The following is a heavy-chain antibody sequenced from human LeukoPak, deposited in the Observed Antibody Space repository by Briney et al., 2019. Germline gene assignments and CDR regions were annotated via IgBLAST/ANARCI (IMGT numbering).Heavy chain of an antibody. J-gene: IGHJ3*02. CDR2: INHSGST. CDR3: ARGGRQQWLLFAFHI. CDR1: GGSFSGYY. D-gene: IGHD2-21*02. Sequence: PSETLSLTCAVYGGSFSGYYWSWIRQPPGKGLEWIGEINHSGSTNYNPSLKSRVTLSVDTSKNQFFLNLSSVTAADTAVYYCARGGRQQWLLFAFHIWGQGTMVTVSS. V-gene: IGHV4-34*01.